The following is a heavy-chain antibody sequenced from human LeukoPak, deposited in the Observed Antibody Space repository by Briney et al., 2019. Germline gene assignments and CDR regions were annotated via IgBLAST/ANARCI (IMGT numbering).Heavy chain of an antibody. V-gene: IGHV3-33*01. Sequence: QPGGSLRLSCAASGFTFSSHGMHWVRQAAGEGLEWVAVIWYDGSNKYYADPVKGRFTISRDNSKNTLYLQMNSLRAEDTAVYYCASSIAVAGTIDYWGQGTLVTVSS. CDR2: IWYDGSNK. CDR3: ASSIAVAGTIDY. CDR1: GFTFSSHG. J-gene: IGHJ4*02. D-gene: IGHD6-19*01.